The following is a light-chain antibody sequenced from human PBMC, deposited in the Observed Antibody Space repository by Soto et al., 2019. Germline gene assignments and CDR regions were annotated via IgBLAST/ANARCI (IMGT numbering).Light chain of an antibody. CDR3: QQYKNWPLT. CDR2: GAS. V-gene: IGKV3-15*01. Sequence: MTQSPSTLSGSVGDRVTITCRASQSISSKLGWYQQKPGQAPRLLIYGASTRATGFPARFSGSGSGTEFTLTISSLQSEDFAVYYCQQYKNWPLTFGGGTKVDIK. J-gene: IGKJ4*01. CDR1: QSISSK.